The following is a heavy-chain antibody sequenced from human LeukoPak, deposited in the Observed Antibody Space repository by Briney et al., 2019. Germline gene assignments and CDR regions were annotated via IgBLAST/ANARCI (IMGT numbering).Heavy chain of an antibody. CDR3: ARHRSSWLIDY. D-gene: IGHD6-6*01. Sequence: PGGSLRLSCAASGFTFNSYAMSWVRQAPWERLQWVSGISDSGGNTYCADSVRGRFTISRDNSKSTLYLQMNSLRAEDTAVYYCARHRSSWLIDYWGQGTLVTVSS. CDR1: GFTFNSYA. CDR2: ISDSGGNT. J-gene: IGHJ4*02. V-gene: IGHV3-23*01.